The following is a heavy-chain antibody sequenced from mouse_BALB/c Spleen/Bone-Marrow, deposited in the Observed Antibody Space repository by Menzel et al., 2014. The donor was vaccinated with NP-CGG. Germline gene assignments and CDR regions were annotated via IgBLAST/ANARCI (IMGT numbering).Heavy chain of an antibody. CDR2: LFPSDSYT. J-gene: IGHJ1*01. CDR3: TRGDYDWYFDV. CDR1: GSTFTIYW. D-gene: IGHD2-4*01. Sequence: VQLQQSGAELVQPGASVKMSCKASGSTFTIYWIYMVKQFPGQCLACLGVLFPSDSYTSYNQKVKGKATLTVDTSSSTAYMQLSSLTSEDSAVYYCTRGDYDWYFDVWGAGTTVTV. V-gene: IGHV1S127*01.